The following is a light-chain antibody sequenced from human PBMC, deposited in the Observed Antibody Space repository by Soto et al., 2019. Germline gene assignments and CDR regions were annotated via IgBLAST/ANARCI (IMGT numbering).Light chain of an antibody. CDR3: SSYTYSSTPYV. Sequence: QSALTQPASVSGSPGQSITISCTGTSSDVGGYTYVSWYQQHPGKAPKLMIYEVSNRPSGVSNRFSGSKSGNTASLTISGLQAEDEADYYCSSYTYSSTPYVFGTGTKVTVL. CDR2: EVS. CDR1: SSDVGGYTY. J-gene: IGLJ1*01. V-gene: IGLV2-14*01.